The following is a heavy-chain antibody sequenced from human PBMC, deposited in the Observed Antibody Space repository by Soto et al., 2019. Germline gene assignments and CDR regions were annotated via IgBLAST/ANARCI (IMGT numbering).Heavy chain of an antibody. Sequence: APVKVSCKASGYTFTGYYMHWLRQAPGQGLEWMGWINPNSGGTNFAQKLQGRVTMTTDTSTSTAYMELRSLRSDDTAVYYCARVVATVAGPYGMDVWGQGTTVTVSS. J-gene: IGHJ6*02. CDR1: GYTFTGYY. CDR3: ARVVATVAGPYGMDV. D-gene: IGHD6-19*01. CDR2: INPNSGGT. V-gene: IGHV1-2*02.